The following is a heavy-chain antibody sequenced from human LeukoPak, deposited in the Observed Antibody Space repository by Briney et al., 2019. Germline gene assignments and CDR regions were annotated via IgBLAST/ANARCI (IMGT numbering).Heavy chain of an antibody. CDR2: INTNTGNP. Sequence: SVKVSCKASGYTFTTYAMNWVRQAPGQGLEWMGWINTNTGNPTYAQGFTGLFVFSLHTSVSTAYLQISSLKAEDTAVYYCARGTGHSSSWPPHWGQGTLVTVSS. V-gene: IGHV7-4-1*02. CDR3: ARGTGHSSSWPPH. CDR1: GYTFTTYA. D-gene: IGHD6-13*01. J-gene: IGHJ4*02.